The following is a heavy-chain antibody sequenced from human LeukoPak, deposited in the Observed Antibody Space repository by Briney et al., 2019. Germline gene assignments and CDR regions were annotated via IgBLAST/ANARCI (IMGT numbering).Heavy chain of an antibody. CDR3: ARGLYNWNDDVFYFDY. CDR1: GFTFSSYE. CDR2: ISSSGSTI. V-gene: IGHV3-48*03. D-gene: IGHD1-1*01. J-gene: IGHJ4*02. Sequence: GGSLRLSCAASGFTFSSYEMNWVRQAPGKGLEWVSYISSSGSTIYYADSVKGRFTISRDNAKNSLYLQMNSLRAEDTAVYYCARGLYNWNDDVFYFDYWGRGTLVTVSS.